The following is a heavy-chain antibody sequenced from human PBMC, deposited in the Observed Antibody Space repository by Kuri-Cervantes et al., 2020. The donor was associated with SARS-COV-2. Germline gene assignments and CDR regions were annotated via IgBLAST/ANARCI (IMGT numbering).Heavy chain of an antibody. Sequence: ASVKVSCKASGYTFTNYGITWVRQAPGQGLQWMGWISAYNGKIDYAQNLQGRVTMTTDKSTSTAYMELRSLRSDDTAVYYCAREWGGTTGTTGGYWGQGTLVTVSS. CDR1: GYTFTNYG. V-gene: IGHV1-18*04. CDR3: AREWGGTTGTTGGY. J-gene: IGHJ4*02. D-gene: IGHD1-1*01. CDR2: ISAYNGKI.